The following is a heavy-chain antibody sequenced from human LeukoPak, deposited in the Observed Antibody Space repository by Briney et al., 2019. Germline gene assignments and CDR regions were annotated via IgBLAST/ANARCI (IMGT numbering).Heavy chain of an antibody. J-gene: IGHJ6*02. CDR2: ISGSGGNT. D-gene: IGHD6-13*01. CDR3: ARVEEAAAGPYYYYGMDV. V-gene: IGHV3-23*01. Sequence: GGSLRLSCAASGFIFSSYAMSWVRQAPGKGLEWVSGISGSGGNTYNADSVTGRFTISRDNSKNTLYLQMNSLRAEDTAVYYCARVEEAAAGPYYYYGMDVWGQGTTVTVSS. CDR1: GFIFSSYA.